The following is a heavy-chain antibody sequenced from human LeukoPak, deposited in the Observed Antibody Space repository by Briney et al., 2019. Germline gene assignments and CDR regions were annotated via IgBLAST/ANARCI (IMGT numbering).Heavy chain of an antibody. D-gene: IGHD1-26*01. V-gene: IGHV4-61*02. CDR2: IYTSGGT. J-gene: IGHJ4*02. CDR3: AREVGHFDY. CDR1: GGSISSGTYY. Sequence: SQTLSLTCTVSGGSISSGTYYWSWIRQPAGKGLEWIGRIYTSGGTNFNPSLKSRVTMSVDTSKNQFSLKLSSVTAADTAVYYCAREVGHFDYWGQGTLVTVSS.